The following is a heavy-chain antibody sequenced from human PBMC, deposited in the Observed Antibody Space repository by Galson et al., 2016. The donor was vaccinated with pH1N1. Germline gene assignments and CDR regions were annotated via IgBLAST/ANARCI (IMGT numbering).Heavy chain of an antibody. CDR2: IIPIYGSP. V-gene: IGHV1-69*06. CDR1: GGSFRSYT. D-gene: IGHD2-15*01. CDR3: ARAPDCGGGSCSSHHYYGMDV. J-gene: IGHJ6*02. Sequence: SVKVSCKASGGSFRSYTITWVRQAPGQGLEWMGQIIPIYGSPNYAHKFQGRVTFTADKSTNTAYMDLISLRSEDTAVYYCARAPDCGGGSCSSHHYYGMDVWGQGTTVIVSS.